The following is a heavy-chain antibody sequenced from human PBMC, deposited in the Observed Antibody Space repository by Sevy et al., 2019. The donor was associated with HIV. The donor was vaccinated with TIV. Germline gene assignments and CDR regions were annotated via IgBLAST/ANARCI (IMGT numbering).Heavy chain of an antibody. D-gene: IGHD1-26*01. CDR1: GFTFSNAW. V-gene: IGHV3-15*01. J-gene: IGHJ6*02. Sequence: LSLTCAASGFTFSNAWMSWVRQAPGKGLEWVGRIKSKTDGGTTDYAAPVKGRFTISRDDSKNTLYLQMNSLKTEDTAVYYCTTLIGNYYYYGMDVWGQGTTVTVSS. CDR3: TTLIGNYYYYGMDV. CDR2: IKSKTDGGTT.